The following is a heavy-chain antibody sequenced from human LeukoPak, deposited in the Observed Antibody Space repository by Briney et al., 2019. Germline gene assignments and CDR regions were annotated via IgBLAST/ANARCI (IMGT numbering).Heavy chain of an antibody. Sequence: SETQSLTCTVSGGSISSYYWSWIRQPPGKGLEWIGYIYYSRSTNYNPSLQSRVTISVDTSKNQFSLKLTSVTAADTAVYYCARDSIGYYFDYWGQGTLVTVSS. D-gene: IGHD3-22*01. CDR1: GGSISSYY. V-gene: IGHV4-59*01. J-gene: IGHJ4*02. CDR2: IYYSRST. CDR3: ARDSIGYYFDY.